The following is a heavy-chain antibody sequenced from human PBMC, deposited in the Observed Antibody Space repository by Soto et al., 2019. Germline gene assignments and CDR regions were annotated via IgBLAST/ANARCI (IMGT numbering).Heavy chain of an antibody. Sequence: GESLKISCKGSGYSFTSYWIGWVRQMPGKGLEWMGIIYPGDSDTRYSPSFQGQVTISADKSISTAYLQWSSLKASDTAMYYCAGHWTGTKGPYYYRMDVWGQGTTVTVSS. V-gene: IGHV5-51*01. J-gene: IGHJ6*02. D-gene: IGHD1-7*01. CDR3: AGHWTGTKGPYYYRMDV. CDR2: IYPGDSDT. CDR1: GYSFTSYW.